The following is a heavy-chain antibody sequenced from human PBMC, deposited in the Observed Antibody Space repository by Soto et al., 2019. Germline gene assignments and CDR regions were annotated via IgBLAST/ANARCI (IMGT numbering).Heavy chain of an antibody. Sequence: APETLSVTCTVSGGSISSYYWGWIRQPPGKGLEWIGYIYYSGSTNYNPSLKSRVTISVDTSKNQFSLKLSSVTAADTAVYYCARRYAGNFDYWGQGTLVTVSS. CDR2: IYYSGST. CDR3: ARRYAGNFDY. CDR1: GGSISSYY. D-gene: IGHD2-8*01. J-gene: IGHJ4*02. V-gene: IGHV4-59*01.